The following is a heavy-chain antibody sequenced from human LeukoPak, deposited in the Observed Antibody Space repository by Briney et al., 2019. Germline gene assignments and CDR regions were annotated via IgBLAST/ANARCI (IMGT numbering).Heavy chain of an antibody. D-gene: IGHD6-13*01. V-gene: IGHV5-51*01. CDR3: ARPRGAWYNAFDI. CDR2: IYPGDFDT. J-gene: IGHJ3*02. Sequence: PGESLKISCKGSGYRFTGYWIGWVRQMPGKGLEWMGIIYPGDFDTRYSPSFEGQVTISADKSISTAYLQWTSLKASDSAMYYCARPRGAWYNAFDIWGQGTMVTVSS. CDR1: GYRFTGYW.